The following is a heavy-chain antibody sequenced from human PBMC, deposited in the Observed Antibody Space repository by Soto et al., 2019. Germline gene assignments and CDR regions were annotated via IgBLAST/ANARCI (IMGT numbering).Heavy chain of an antibody. CDR2: IDWDDDK. CDR1: GFSLSTSGMC. J-gene: IGHJ5*02. Sequence: SGPTLVNPTQTPTLTCTFSGFSLSTSGMCVSWIRQPPGKALEWLALIDWDDDKYYSTSLKTRLTISKDTSKNQVVLTMTNMDPVDTATYYCARSITMVRGLDNWFDPWGQGTLVTVS. V-gene: IGHV2-70*01. CDR3: ARSITMVRGLDNWFDP. D-gene: IGHD3-10*01.